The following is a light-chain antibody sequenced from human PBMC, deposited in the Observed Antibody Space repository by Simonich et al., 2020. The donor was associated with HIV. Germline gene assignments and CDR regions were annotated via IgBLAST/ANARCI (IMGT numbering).Light chain of an antibody. J-gene: IGLJ2*01. V-gene: IGLV2-23*02. CDR2: EDS. Sequence: QSALTQPASVSGSPGQSITISCTGTRSDVGSNNLVSWYQQHPGKAPKLMIYEDSKRPSGVSTRFSGSKSGNTASLTISGLQAEDEADYSCCSYAGSSTFVVFGGGTKLTVL. CDR3: CSYAGSSTFVV. CDR1: RSDVGSNNL.